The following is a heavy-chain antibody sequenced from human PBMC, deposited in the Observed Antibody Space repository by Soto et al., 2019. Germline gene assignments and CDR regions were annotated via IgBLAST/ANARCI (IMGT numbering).Heavy chain of an antibody. CDR2: IWYDGSDK. CDR3: ARRFTFGMDV. V-gene: IGHV3-33*01. J-gene: IGHJ6*02. Sequence: GGSLRLSCAASGFTFSSFGMHWVRQAPGEGLEWVAVIWYDGSDKYYADSVKGRFTISRDNSKNTLNLQMNNLRAEDTAVYYCARRFTFGMDVWGQGTTVTVSS. D-gene: IGHD3-16*01. CDR1: GFTFSSFG.